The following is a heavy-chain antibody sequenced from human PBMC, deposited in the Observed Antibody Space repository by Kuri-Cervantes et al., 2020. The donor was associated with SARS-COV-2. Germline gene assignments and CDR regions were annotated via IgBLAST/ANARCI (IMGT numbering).Heavy chain of an antibody. CDR3: AKGPVGATGAFDI. D-gene: IGHD1-26*01. CDR2: ISGSGGST. J-gene: IGHJ3*02. CDR1: GFTFSSYA. V-gene: IGHV3-23*01. Sequence: GESLKISCAASGFTFSSYAMSWVRQAPGKGLEWVSAISGSGGSTYYADSVKGRFTISRDKSKNTLYLQMNSLRAEDTAVYYCAKGPVGATGAFDIWGQETMVTVSS.